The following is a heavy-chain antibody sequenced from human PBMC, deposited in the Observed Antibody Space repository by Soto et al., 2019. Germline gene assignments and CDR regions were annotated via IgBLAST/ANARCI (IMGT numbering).Heavy chain of an antibody. D-gene: IGHD1-26*01. CDR1: GGTFSSYA. CDR2: IIPIFGTS. J-gene: IGHJ3*01. CDR3: ATGGRMSKVGASGIEASDC. Sequence: SVNVSCKASGGTFSSYAISWVRQAPGQGLEWMGGIIPIFGTSNYAQKFQGRVTITADESTSTAYMELSSLRSEDTAVYYCATGGRMSKVGASGIEASDCWGKGKMVTVS. V-gene: IGHV1-69*13.